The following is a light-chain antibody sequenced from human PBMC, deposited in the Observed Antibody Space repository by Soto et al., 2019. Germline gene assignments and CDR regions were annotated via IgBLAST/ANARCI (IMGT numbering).Light chain of an antibody. CDR3: QQYGSSSIT. CDR1: QTVRNNY. Sequence: EVVLTQSPGTLSLSPGERATLSCRASQTVRNNYLAWYQQKPGQAPRLLIYDASSRATGIPGRFSGSGSGTDFTLTFSRLEPEDFAVYYCQQYGSSSITFGQGTRLEIK. J-gene: IGKJ5*01. V-gene: IGKV3-20*01. CDR2: DAS.